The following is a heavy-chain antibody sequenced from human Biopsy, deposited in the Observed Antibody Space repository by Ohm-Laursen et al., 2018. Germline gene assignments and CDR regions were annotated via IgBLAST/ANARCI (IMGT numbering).Heavy chain of an antibody. V-gene: IGHV4-59*01. J-gene: IGHJ4*02. Sequence: PGTLSLTWTVSDGSINSYYWNWIRQPPGKRLEWIGYIYYSGSTNYNPSLRSRVTISVDRSKNQFSLELSSVTAADTAVYYCARVGAGAPSIDYFDYWGQGALVTVSS. CDR2: IYYSGST. D-gene: IGHD1-26*01. CDR3: ARVGAGAPSIDYFDY. CDR1: DGSINSYY.